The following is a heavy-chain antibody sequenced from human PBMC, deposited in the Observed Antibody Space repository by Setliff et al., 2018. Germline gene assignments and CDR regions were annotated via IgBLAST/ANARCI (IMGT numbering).Heavy chain of an antibody. Sequence: ASVKVSCKGSGYRFIVYYIHWVRQTPGKGLEWMGRVDPKDGQAIYAQAFQARITMTRDTSISTAYMELSRLTSDDSAVYYCGRAVSGYDYHYFDKWGQGTLVTVSS. CDR1: GYRFIVYY. V-gene: IGHV1-2*06. CDR3: GRAVSGYDYHYFDK. CDR2: VDPKDGQA. D-gene: IGHD5-12*01. J-gene: IGHJ4*02.